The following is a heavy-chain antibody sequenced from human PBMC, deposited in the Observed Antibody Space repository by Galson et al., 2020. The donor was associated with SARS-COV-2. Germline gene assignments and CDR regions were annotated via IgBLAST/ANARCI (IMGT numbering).Heavy chain of an antibody. J-gene: IGHJ6*03. Sequence: ASVKVSCKASGGTFSSYAISWVRQAPGQGLEWMGGIIPIFGTANYAQKFQGRVTITTDESTSTAYMELSSLRSEDTAVYYCARGGWCSGGSCYSEGYYYYMDVWGKGTTVTVSS. CDR1: GGTFSSYA. CDR2: IIPIFGTA. D-gene: IGHD2-15*01. CDR3: ARGGWCSGGSCYSEGYYYYMDV. V-gene: IGHV1-69*05.